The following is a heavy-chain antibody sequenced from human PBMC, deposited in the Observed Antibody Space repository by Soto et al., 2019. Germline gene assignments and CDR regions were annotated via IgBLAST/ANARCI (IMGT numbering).Heavy chain of an antibody. Sequence: EVQLLESGGGLVQPGGSLRLSCAASGFAFSNYAMNWVRQAPVKGLEWVSVISGSGDSPYHADSVKGRFTISRDNSKNTLYLQLNSLRAEDTAVYYCARRGSGSDYDYWGQGTRVTVSS. D-gene: IGHD1-26*01. CDR2: ISGSGDSP. CDR3: ARRGSGSDYDY. J-gene: IGHJ4*02. V-gene: IGHV3-23*01. CDR1: GFAFSNYA.